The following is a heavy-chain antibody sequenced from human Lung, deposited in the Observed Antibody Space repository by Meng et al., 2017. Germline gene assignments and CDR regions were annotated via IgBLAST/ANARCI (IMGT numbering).Heavy chain of an antibody. CDR3: ARGPTTMAHDFDY. D-gene: IGHD4-11*01. CDR1: GGSFSDYY. V-gene: IGHV4-34*01. J-gene: IGHJ4*02. CDR2: INHSGST. Sequence: QVPLQQWGAVLLKPSETLLLTCVVSGGSFSDYYWSWIRQPPGKGLEWIGEINHSGSTNYNPSLESRATISVDTSQNNLSLKLSSVTAADSAVYYCARGPTTMAHDFDYWGQGTLVTVSS.